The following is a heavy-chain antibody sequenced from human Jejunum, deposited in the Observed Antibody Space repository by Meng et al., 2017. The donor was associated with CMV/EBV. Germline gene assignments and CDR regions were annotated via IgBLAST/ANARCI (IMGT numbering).Heavy chain of an antibody. V-gene: IGHV3-74*01. J-gene: IGHJ4*02. D-gene: IGHD1-26*01. CDR1: GFTFSNYW. Sequence: GFTFSNYWMHWVRQAPAKVLVWVSRINSDGSSTINADSVKVRFTISRDNARNTLYLQMNSLRVEDTAVYYCARDGGSGILGAFDFWGQGTRVTVSS. CDR3: ARDGGSGILGAFDF. CDR2: INSDGSST.